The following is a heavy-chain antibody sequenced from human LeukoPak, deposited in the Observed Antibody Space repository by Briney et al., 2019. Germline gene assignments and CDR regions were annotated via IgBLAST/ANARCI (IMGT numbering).Heavy chain of an antibody. CDR1: GYTFTSYG. Sequence: GASVKVSCKASGYTFTSYGISWVRQAPGQGLEWMGWISAYNGNTNYAQKLQGRVTMTTDTSTSTAYMELRSLRSDDTAVYYCARGRLQDIAAATIAYLLDDYWGQGTLVTVSS. CDR2: ISAYNGNT. D-gene: IGHD6-13*01. J-gene: IGHJ4*02. V-gene: IGHV1-18*01. CDR3: ARGRLQDIAAATIAYLLDDY.